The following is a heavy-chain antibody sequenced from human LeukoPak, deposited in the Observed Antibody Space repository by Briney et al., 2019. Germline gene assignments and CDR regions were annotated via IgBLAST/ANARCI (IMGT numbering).Heavy chain of an antibody. CDR3: AKDQDVVVVAATQIDY. CDR1: GFTLSSYG. CDR2: IRSDGSNK. J-gene: IGHJ4*02. Sequence: PGGSLRLSWAASGFTLSSYGMHWVRQAQGKGLEWVAFIRSDGSNKYYADSVKGRFTISRDNSKNTLYLQMNSLRAEDTAVYYCAKDQDVVVVAATQIDYWGQGTLVTVSS. D-gene: IGHD2-15*01. V-gene: IGHV3-30*02.